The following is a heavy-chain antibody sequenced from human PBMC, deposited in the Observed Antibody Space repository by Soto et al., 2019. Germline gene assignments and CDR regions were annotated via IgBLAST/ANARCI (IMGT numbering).Heavy chain of an antibody. CDR1: GYSFTTYW. CDR2: ITPIDSYI. V-gene: IGHV5-10-1*03. D-gene: IGHD4-17*01. Sequence: EVQLVQSGAEVKKPGESLRISCQASGYSFTTYWITWVRQVPGKGLEWVGRITPIDSYIDYSPSFQGHVTLSADKSLGTAYLQWSSLKASDTAMYFCARAQLYGVYLPDYWGQGTLVTVSS. CDR3: ARAQLYGVYLPDY. J-gene: IGHJ4*02.